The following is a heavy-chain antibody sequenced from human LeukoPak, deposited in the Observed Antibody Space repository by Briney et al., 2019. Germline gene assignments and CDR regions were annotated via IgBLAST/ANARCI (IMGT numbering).Heavy chain of an antibody. CDR2: INPSGGST. Sequence: ASVKVSCKASGYTFTSYYMHWVRQAPGQGLEWMGIINPSGGSTSYAQKFQGRVTITRNTSISTAYMELSSLRSEDTAVYYCARLSLLLPDAFDIWGQGTMVTVSS. CDR3: ARLSLLLPDAFDI. D-gene: IGHD1-26*01. CDR1: GYTFTSYY. J-gene: IGHJ3*02. V-gene: IGHV1-46*01.